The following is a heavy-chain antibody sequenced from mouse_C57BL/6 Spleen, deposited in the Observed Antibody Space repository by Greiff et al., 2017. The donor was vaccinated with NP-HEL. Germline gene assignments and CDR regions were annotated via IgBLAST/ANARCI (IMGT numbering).Heavy chain of an antibody. V-gene: IGHV5-12*01. D-gene: IGHD4-1*01. J-gene: IGHJ4*01. CDR3: ARQGTGMDY. Sequence: EVMLVESGGGLVQPGGSLKLSCAASGFTFSDYYMYWVRQTPEKRLEWVAYISNGGGSTYYPDTVKGRFTISRDNAKNTLYLQMSRLKSEDTAMYYCARQGTGMDYWGQGTSVTVSS. CDR1: GFTFSDYY. CDR2: ISNGGGST.